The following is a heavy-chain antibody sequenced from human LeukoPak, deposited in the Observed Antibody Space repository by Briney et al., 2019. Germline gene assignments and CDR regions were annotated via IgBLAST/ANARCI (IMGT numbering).Heavy chain of an antibody. CDR1: GASISSSSYY. Sequence: PSETLSLTCAVSGASISSSSYYWGWIRQPPGKGLEWIGYIYYSGSTNYNPSLKSRVTISVDTSKNQFSLKLSSVTAADTAVYYCARGGVAAADSNPYYFDYWGQGTLVTVSS. CDR3: ARGGVAAADSNPYYFDY. V-gene: IGHV4-61*05. CDR2: IYYSGST. J-gene: IGHJ4*02. D-gene: IGHD6-13*01.